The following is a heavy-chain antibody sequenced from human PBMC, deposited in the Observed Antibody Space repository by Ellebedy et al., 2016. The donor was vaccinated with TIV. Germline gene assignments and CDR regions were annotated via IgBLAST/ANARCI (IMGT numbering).Heavy chain of an antibody. V-gene: IGHV4-34*01. CDR2: INQSGRT. J-gene: IGHJ4*02. CDR3: AEGRSGWYYFDY. Sequence: SETLSLTCAAYGGSLSGYYWSWVRQSPGKGLEWIGEINQSGRTNYNPSLDKGRVTISVDTSKNQFSLRLSSVTVADTAVYYCAEGRSGWYYFDYWGQGTPVTVSS. D-gene: IGHD6-19*01. CDR1: GGSLSGYY.